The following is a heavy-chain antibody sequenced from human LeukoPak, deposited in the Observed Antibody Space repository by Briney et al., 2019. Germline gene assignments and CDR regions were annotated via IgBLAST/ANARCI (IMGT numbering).Heavy chain of an antibody. D-gene: IGHD6-25*01. CDR3: ARENFAAAADY. CDR1: EFTFSAYW. J-gene: IGHJ4*02. V-gene: IGHV3-74*01. Sequence: GGSLRHSSAASEFTFSAYWMHWVRQAPGTGLVGVSPIRGDGSMTNYADSVKGRFTISRDNAKNTLYLQMNSLRLEDTAVYYCARENFAAAADYWGQGTVVTVSS. CDR2: IRGDGSMT.